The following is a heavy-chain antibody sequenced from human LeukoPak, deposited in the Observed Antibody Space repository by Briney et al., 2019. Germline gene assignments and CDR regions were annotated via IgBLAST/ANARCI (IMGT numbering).Heavy chain of an antibody. J-gene: IGHJ5*02. CDR2: ISSSSSYI. Sequence: GGSLRLSCAAPGFTSSRMNWVRQAPGKGLEWVSSISSSSSYIYYADSVKGRFTISRDNAKNSLYLQMNSLRAEDTAVYYCARDEVIVGAIGDWFDPWGQGTLVTVSS. V-gene: IGHV3-21*04. CDR1: GFTSSR. D-gene: IGHD1-26*01. CDR3: ARDEVIVGAIGDWFDP.